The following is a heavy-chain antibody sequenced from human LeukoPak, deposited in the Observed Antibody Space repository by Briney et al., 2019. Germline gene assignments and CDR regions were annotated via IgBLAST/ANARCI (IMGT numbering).Heavy chain of an antibody. J-gene: IGHJ4*02. CDR3: ARGEVVPAAQFDY. Sequence: GGSLRLSCAASGFTFSSYAMHWVRQAPGKGLEWVAVISYDGSNKYYADSVKGRFTISRDNSKNTLYLQMNSLRAEDTAVYYCARGEVVPAAQFDYWGQGTLVTVSS. D-gene: IGHD2-2*01. V-gene: IGHV3-30-3*01. CDR2: ISYDGSNK. CDR1: GFTFSSYA.